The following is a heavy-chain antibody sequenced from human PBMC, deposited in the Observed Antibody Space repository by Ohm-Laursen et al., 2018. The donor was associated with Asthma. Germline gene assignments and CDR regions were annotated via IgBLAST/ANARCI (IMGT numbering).Heavy chain of an antibody. D-gene: IGHD3-3*01. V-gene: IGHV3-30*18. J-gene: IGHJ6*02. CDR3: AKDFDGRFLEGAMDV. CDR1: GFTFSSYG. Sequence: SLRLSCTASGFTFSSYGMHWVRQAPGKGLEWVAVISYDGSNKYYADSVKGRFTISRDNSKNTLYLQMNSLRAEDTAVYYCAKDFDGRFLEGAMDVWGQGTTVTVSS. CDR2: ISYDGSNK.